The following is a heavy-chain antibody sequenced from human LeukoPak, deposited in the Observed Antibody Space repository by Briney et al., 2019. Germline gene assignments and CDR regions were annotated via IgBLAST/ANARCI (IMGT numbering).Heavy chain of an antibody. D-gene: IGHD4-23*01. Sequence: SETLSLTCAVHGGSFSGYYWSWIRQPPGKGLEWIGEINHSGSTHYNPSLKSGVTISVDTTTNQFSLKLSTVTAADTAVYISARQSYGDNSGMFDYWGQGTLVSVSS. CDR2: INHSGST. V-gene: IGHV4-34*01. CDR3: ARQSYGDNSGMFDY. CDR1: GGSFSGYY. J-gene: IGHJ4*02.